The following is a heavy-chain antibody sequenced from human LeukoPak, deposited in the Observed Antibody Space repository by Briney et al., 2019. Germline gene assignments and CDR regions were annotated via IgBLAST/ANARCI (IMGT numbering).Heavy chain of an antibody. CDR3: AKTWVMVAATPNFDY. V-gene: IGHV3-23*01. J-gene: IGHJ4*02. Sequence: GAPLRLSCAASGFTFSSYAMSWVRQAPGKGLEWVSTISGSGSNTYYADSVTGRFTISRDNSKNTLSLQMNSLRAEDTALYYCAKTWVMVAATPNFDYWGQGTQVTVSS. CDR1: GFTFSSYA. D-gene: IGHD2-15*01. CDR2: ISGSGSNT.